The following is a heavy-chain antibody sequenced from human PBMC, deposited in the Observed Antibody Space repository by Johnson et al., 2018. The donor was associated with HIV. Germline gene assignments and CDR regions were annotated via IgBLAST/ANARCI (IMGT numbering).Heavy chain of an antibody. CDR2: IYSGGST. V-gene: IGHV3-66*01. Sequence: VQLVESGGGVVQPGRSLRLSCAASGFTVSRNYMNWVRQAPGKGLEWVSVIYSGGSTHYADSVKGRFTISRDNAKNTLYLQMNSLRVEDTAVYYCAREAAADAFDIWGQGTMVTVSS. D-gene: IGHD6-13*01. CDR3: AREAAADAFDI. J-gene: IGHJ3*02. CDR1: GFTVSRNY.